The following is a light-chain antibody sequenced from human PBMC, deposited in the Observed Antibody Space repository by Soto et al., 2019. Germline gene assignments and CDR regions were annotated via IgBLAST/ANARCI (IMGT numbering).Light chain of an antibody. CDR1: QSLITRY. V-gene: IGKV3-20*01. CDR2: GAS. CDR3: QQYGTSPT. Sequence: IVSTQSPGTLSLFPGERATLSCRASQSLITRYLAWYQQKPGQAPRLLIYGASSRATGIPDRFSGSGSGTDFTLTISRLEPEDFAVYSCQQYGTSPTFGQGTRLEIK. J-gene: IGKJ5*01.